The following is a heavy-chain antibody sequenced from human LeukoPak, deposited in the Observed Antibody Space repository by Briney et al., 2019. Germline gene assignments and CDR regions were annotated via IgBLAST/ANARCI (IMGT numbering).Heavy chain of an antibody. V-gene: IGHV4-59*12. CDR3: ARVGRFLSWFDP. J-gene: IGHJ5*02. CDR2: IYYSGST. D-gene: IGHD3-3*01. CDR1: GGSISSYY. Sequence: NTSETLSLTCTVSGGSISSYYWSWIRQPPGKGLEWIGYIYYSGSTNYNPSLKSRVTISVDTSKNQFSLKLSSVTAADTAVYYCARVGRFLSWFDPWGQGTLVTVSS.